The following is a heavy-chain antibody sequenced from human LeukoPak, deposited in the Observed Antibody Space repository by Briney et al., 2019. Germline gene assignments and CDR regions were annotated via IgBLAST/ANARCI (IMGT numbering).Heavy chain of an antibody. J-gene: IGHJ5*02. CDR2: ISRSGSTK. Sequence: GGSLRLSCAASGFTFSDYNMRWIRQAPGKGLEWGSSISRSGSTKYYADSVKGRFTISRDNAKNSLFLQMNSLRAEDTAVYYCARDHGPGYSGSYRWFDPWGQGTLVTVSS. D-gene: IGHD1-26*01. CDR1: GFTFSDYN. V-gene: IGHV3-11*01. CDR3: ARDHGPGYSGSYRWFDP.